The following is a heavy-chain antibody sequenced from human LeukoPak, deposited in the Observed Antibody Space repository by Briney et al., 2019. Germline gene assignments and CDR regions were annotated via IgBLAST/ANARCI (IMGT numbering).Heavy chain of an antibody. CDR2: ISYDGSNK. V-gene: IGHV3-30*18. J-gene: IGHJ6*02. CDR1: GFTFSSYG. D-gene: IGHD3-22*01. CDR3: AKDITMIAYYYYGMDV. Sequence: PGGSLRLSCAASGFTFSSYGMHWVRQAPGKGLEWVAVISYDGSNKYYADSVKGRFTISRDNSKNTLYLQMNSLRAEDTAVYHCAKDITMIAYYYYGMDVWGQGTTVTVSS.